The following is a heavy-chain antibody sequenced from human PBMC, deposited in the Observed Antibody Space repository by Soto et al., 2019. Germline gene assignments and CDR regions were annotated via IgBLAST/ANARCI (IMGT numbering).Heavy chain of an antibody. D-gene: IGHD4-17*01. J-gene: IGHJ3*02. V-gene: IGHV4-59*01. CDR2: IYYSGST. Sequence: QVQLQESGPGLVKPSETLSLTCTVSGGAISSYYWSWIRQPTGKGLEWIGYIYYSGSTNYNPSLKSRVTISLATCKNQLSLKLSSVTAADTAVYYCARRYGYAFDIWGQGTRVTVSS. CDR3: ARRYGYAFDI. CDR1: GGAISSYY.